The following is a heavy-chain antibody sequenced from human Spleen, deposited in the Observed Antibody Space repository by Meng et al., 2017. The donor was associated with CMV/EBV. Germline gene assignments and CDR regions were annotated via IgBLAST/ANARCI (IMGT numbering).Heavy chain of an antibody. D-gene: IGHD6-6*01. CDR3: ARAPLEYSSSSDAFDI. J-gene: IGHJ3*02. V-gene: IGHV4-39*07. Sequence: WVRQAPGKGLEWIGSIYYSGSTYYNPSLKSRVTISVDTSKNQFSLKLSSVTAADTAVYYCARAPLEYSSSSDAFDIWGQGTMVTVSS. CDR2: IYYSGST.